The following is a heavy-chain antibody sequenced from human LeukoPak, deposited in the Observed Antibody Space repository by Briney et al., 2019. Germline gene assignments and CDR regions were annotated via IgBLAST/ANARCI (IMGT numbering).Heavy chain of an antibody. Sequence: PGRSLLLFCAASGFTLSSYAISWVRQAPGKGLVLVSAISVSGNTYHADSVKGRFTISRDSSKNTLFLQMNRLRPEDAAVYYCAKAPVTTCRGAYCYPFDYWGQGTLVTASS. CDR1: GFTLSSYA. V-gene: IGHV3-23*01. CDR2: ISVSGNT. J-gene: IGHJ4*02. CDR3: AKAPVTTCRGAYCYPFDY. D-gene: IGHD2-21*01.